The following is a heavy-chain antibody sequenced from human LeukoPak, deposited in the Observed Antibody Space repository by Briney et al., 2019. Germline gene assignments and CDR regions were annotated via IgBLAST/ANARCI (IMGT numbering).Heavy chain of an antibody. Sequence: GGSLRLSCAASGFTLSGNYVTWLRQAPGKGLEWGSVIYSGGNTYYADSVKGRFTISRDNSKNTLYLQMNRLRAADTAVYYCARAYGGYYFDYWGQGTLVTISS. CDR3: ARAYGGYYFDY. V-gene: IGHV3-53*01. CDR2: IYSGGNT. J-gene: IGHJ4*02. CDR1: GFTLSGNY. D-gene: IGHD4/OR15-4a*01.